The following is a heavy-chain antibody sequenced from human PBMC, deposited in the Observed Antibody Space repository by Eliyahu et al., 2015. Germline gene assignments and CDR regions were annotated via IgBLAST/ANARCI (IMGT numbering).Heavy chain of an antibody. Sequence: QVQLQESGPGLVKPSETLSRXCXXXGGSISSYYWXWIRQPAGKGLEWIGRIYTSGSTNYNPPLKSRVTMSVDTSKNQFSLKLSSVTAADTAVYYCASGSSWYFDLWGRGTLVTVSS. CDR2: IYTSGST. CDR1: GGSISSYY. D-gene: IGHD5-12*01. V-gene: IGHV4-4*07. CDR3: ASGSSWYFDL. J-gene: IGHJ2*01.